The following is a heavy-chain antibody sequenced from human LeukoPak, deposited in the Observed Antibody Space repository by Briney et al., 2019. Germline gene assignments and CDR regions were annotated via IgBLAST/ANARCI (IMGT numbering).Heavy chain of an antibody. Sequence: GGSLRLSCAASGFTVSSNYMSWVRQAPGKGLERVSVIYSGGSTYYADSVKGRFTISRDNSKNTLYLQMNSLRAEDTAVYYCARETTVTTAFDYWGQGTLVTVSS. CDR1: GFTVSSNY. CDR3: ARETTVTTAFDY. CDR2: IYSGGST. J-gene: IGHJ4*02. D-gene: IGHD4-17*01. V-gene: IGHV3-53*01.